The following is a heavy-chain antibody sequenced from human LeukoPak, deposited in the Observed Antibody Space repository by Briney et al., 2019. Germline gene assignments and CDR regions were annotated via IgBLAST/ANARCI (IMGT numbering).Heavy chain of an antibody. CDR1: GFTFSSYA. CDR3: AILPGYSSGWYEVNY. Sequence: QSGGSLRLSCAASGFTFSSYAMSWVRQAPGKGLEWVSGTSGSGGSTYYADSVKGRFTISRDNSRNTLYLQMNSPRAEDTAVYYCAILPGYSSGWYEVNYWGQGTLVTVSS. V-gene: IGHV3-23*01. J-gene: IGHJ4*02. CDR2: TSGSGGST. D-gene: IGHD6-13*01.